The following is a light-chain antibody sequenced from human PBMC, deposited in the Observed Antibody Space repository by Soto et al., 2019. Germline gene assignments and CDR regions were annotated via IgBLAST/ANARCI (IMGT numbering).Light chain of an antibody. V-gene: IGLV1-44*01. Sequence: QSVLTQPPSASGTPGQRVSISWSGGSSNIGINTVNWYQQLPGAAPKLLIYRNDQRPSGVPDRFSGSRSGTSASLAIDGLQSEDEADYFCAAWDDSLNGFFVFGTGTKLTVL. CDR3: AAWDDSLNGFFV. CDR1: SSNIGINT. CDR2: RND. J-gene: IGLJ1*01.